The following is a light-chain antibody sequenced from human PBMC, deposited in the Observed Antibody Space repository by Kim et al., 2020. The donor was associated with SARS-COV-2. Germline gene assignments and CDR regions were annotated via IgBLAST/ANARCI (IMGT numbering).Light chain of an antibody. CDR2: DVS. CDR1: QSLYRW. Sequence: ASVVDRVTITCRASQSLYRWLAWYQQRPGKAPKLLIFDVSNLGSGVPSRFSGSGSGTDFTLTINGLQPDDFATYYSQQYISYPRTFGQGTKVDIK. J-gene: IGKJ1*01. CDR3: QQYISYPRT. V-gene: IGKV1-5*01.